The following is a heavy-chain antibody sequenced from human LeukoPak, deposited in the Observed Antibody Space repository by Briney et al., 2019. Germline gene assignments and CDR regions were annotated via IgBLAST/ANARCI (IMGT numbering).Heavy chain of an antibody. D-gene: IGHD1-1*01. CDR2: FDPEDGET. Sequence: ASVKVSCEVSGYTLTELSMHWVRQAPGKGLEWMGGFDPEDGETIYAQKFQGRVTMTEDTSTDTAYMELKSLRSDDTAVYYCARDGPPQLNPEWDYMDVWGKGTTVTVSS. V-gene: IGHV1-24*01. CDR3: ARDGPPQLNPEWDYMDV. CDR1: GYTLTELS. J-gene: IGHJ6*03.